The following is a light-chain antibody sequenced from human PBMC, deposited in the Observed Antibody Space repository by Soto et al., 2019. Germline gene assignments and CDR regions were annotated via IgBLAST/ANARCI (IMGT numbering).Light chain of an antibody. CDR2: GAS. CDR3: QQYNDWPLVT. J-gene: IGKJ4*01. V-gene: IGKV3-15*01. Sequence: EIVMTQSPGTLSVSPGERATLSCRASQSVGTYLAWYQQKPGQAPRLLIFGASTRATGIPARFSGSGSGSEFTLTISSLQSEDFAIYSCQQYNDWPLVTFGGGTKAEIK. CDR1: QSVGTY.